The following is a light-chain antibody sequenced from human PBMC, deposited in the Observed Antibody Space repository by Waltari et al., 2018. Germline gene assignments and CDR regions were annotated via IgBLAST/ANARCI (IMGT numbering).Light chain of an antibody. Sequence: LTQPPSVSASPGQTASIPCSGNKLGDIYVFWYQQVAGQAPVMVLYQDSKRPSGNPERFSGSNSGNTATLTNSGTQAMDEAYYYCQVWNSSTLVFGGGTKLTVL. CDR3: QVWNSSTLV. CDR2: QDS. CDR1: KLGDIY. J-gene: IGLJ2*01. V-gene: IGLV3-1*01.